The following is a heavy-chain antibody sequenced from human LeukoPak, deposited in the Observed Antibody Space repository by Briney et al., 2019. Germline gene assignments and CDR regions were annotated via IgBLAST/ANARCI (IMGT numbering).Heavy chain of an antibody. Sequence: SETLSLTCAVSGGSISSSNWWSWVRQPPGKGLEWIGEIYHSGSTNNNPSLKSRVTISVDKSKNQFSLKLSSVTAADTAVYYCARRAKYYYYGMDVWGQGTTVTVSS. CDR3: ARRAKYYYYGMDV. CDR2: IYHSGST. CDR1: GGSISSSNW. J-gene: IGHJ6*02. V-gene: IGHV4-4*02.